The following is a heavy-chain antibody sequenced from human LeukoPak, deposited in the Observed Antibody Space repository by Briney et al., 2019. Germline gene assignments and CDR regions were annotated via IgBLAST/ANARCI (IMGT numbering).Heavy chain of an antibody. CDR3: ARRSLLRTVGYYYALDV. V-gene: IGHV4-59*12. CDR2: MYYSGST. CDR1: GGSISSYY. D-gene: IGHD1-26*01. J-gene: IGHJ6*02. Sequence: PSETLSLTCTVSGGSISSYYWSWIRQPPGKGLEWIGYMYYSGSTNYNPSLKSRVTISVDTSKKRFSLKLSSVTAADSAVYYCARRSLLRTVGYYYALDVWGQGTTVTVSS.